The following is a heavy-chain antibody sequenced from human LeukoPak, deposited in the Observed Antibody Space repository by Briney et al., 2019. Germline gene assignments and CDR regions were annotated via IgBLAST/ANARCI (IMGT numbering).Heavy chain of an antibody. CDR2: ISWNSGSI. Sequence: GGSLRLSCAASGFTFDDYAMHWVRQAPGKGLEWVSGISWNSGSIGYADSVKGRFTISRDNAKNSQYLQMNSLRAEDTALYYCAKEWELDAFDIWGQGTMVTVSS. D-gene: IGHD1-26*01. CDR1: GFTFDDYA. CDR3: AKEWELDAFDI. V-gene: IGHV3-9*01. J-gene: IGHJ3*02.